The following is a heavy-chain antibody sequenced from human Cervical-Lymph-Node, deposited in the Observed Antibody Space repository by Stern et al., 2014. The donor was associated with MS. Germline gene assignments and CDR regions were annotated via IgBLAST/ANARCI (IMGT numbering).Heavy chain of an antibody. D-gene: IGHD1-1*01. CDR1: GFTFSSYS. CDR3: ARDRALDNWNDVGYFDY. J-gene: IGHJ4*02. V-gene: IGHV3-48*02. CDR2: ISSSSSTI. Sequence: VQLVESGGGLVQPGGSLRLSCAASGFTFSSYSMNWVRQAPGKGLEWVSYISSSSSTIYYADSVKGRFTISRDNAKNSLYLQMNSLRDEDTAVYYCARDRALDNWNDVGYFDYWGQGTLVTVSS.